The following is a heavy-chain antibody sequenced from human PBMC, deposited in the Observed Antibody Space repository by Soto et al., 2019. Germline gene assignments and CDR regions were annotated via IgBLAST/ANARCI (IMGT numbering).Heavy chain of an antibody. D-gene: IGHD3-16*01. J-gene: IGHJ4*02. CDR1: GFTFSSYW. CDR2: INSDGSST. CDR3: ARDGDYYDYMGRVYFDY. V-gene: IGHV3-74*01. Sequence: GGSLRLSCAASGFTFSSYWMHWVRQAPGKGLVWVSRINSDGSSTSYADSVKGRFTISRDNAKNTLYLQMNSLRAEDTAVYHCARDGDYYDYMGRVYFDYWGQGTLVTVSS.